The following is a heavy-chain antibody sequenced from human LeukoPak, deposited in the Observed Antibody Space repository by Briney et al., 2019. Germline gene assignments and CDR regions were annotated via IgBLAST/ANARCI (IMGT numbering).Heavy chain of an antibody. J-gene: IGHJ6*02. V-gene: IGHV3-11*01. D-gene: IGHD3-10*01. CDR1: GFIFSDYY. CDR3: AKDLGVKAGFGELLPPGAYGMDV. Sequence: GGSLRLSCAASGFIFSDYYMSWIRQTPGKGLEWLSYISSSSGDIFYADSVKGRFTISRDNARSSLYLQMNSLRAEDTALYYCAKDLGVKAGFGELLPPGAYGMDVWGQGTTVTVSS. CDR2: ISSSSGDI.